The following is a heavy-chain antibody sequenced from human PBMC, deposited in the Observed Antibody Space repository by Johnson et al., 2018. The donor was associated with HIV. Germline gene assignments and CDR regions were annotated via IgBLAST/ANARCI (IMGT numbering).Heavy chain of an antibody. J-gene: IGHJ3*02. CDR3: ATDIVVVLAAKATGAALDI. CDR2: IYSGGST. D-gene: IGHD2-15*01. CDR1: GFTVSSNY. V-gene: IGHV3-66*01. Sequence: VQLVESGGGLVQPGGSLRLSCAASGFTVSSNYMSWVRQAPGKGLEWVSVIYSGGSTYYADSVKGRFTISRDNSKNTLYLQMNSLRAEDTAVYYCATDIVVVLAAKATGAALDIWGQGTMVTVSS.